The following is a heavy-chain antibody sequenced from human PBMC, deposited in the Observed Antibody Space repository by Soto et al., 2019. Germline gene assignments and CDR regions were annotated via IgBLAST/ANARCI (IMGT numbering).Heavy chain of an antibody. J-gene: IGHJ3*02. CDR1: RGSICSSNW. CDR2: IYHSGST. CDR3: ARDPTYLSSGWTRGAFDI. D-gene: IGHD6-19*01. Sequence: PSETPSLTCAVCRGSICSSNWWGWVRQPPGKGLEWIGEIYHSGSTNYNPSLKSRVTISVDKSKNQFSLKLSSVAAADTAVYYCARDPTYLSSGWTRGAFDIWGQGTMVTVSS. V-gene: IGHV4-4*02.